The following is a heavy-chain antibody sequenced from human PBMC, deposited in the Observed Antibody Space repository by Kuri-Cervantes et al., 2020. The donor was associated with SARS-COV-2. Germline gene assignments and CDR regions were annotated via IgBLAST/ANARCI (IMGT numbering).Heavy chain of an antibody. V-gene: IGHV1-18*04. J-gene: IGHJ5*02. Sequence: ASVKVSCKASGYTFTSYGISWVRQAPGQGLEWMGWISAYNGNTNYAQKLQGRVTMTTDTSTSTAYMELRSLRSDDTAVYYCARDSNGEQWLVTGWFDPWGQGTLVTVSS. CDR3: ARDSNGEQWLVTGWFDP. D-gene: IGHD6-19*01. CDR2: ISAYNGNT. CDR1: GYTFTSYG.